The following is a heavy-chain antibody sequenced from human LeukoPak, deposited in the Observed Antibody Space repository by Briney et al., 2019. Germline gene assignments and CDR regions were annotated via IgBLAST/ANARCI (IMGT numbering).Heavy chain of an antibody. V-gene: IGHV4-4*07. CDR3: ARKALPGNWFDP. J-gene: IGHJ5*02. Sequence: SETLSLTCTVSGDSISSYYWRWIRQPAGRGLEWIGRIYASGSTNYNPSLKSRVTMSLDTSKNQFSLNLSSVTAADTAVYYCARKALPGNWFDPWGQGTLVTVSS. CDR2: IYASGST. CDR1: GDSISSYY.